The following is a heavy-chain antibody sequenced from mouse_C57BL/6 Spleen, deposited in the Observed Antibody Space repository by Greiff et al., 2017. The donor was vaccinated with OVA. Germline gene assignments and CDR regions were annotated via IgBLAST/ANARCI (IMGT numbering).Heavy chain of an antibody. V-gene: IGHV1-80*01. CDR3: ARRDYYYGSYWYFDV. J-gene: IGHJ1*03. D-gene: IGHD1-1*01. CDR2: IYPGDGDT. Sequence: QVQLQQPGAELVKPGASVKISCKASGYAFSSYWMNWVKQRPGKGLEWIGQIYPGDGDTNYNGKFKGKATLTADKSSSTAYMQLSSLTSEDSAVYFCARRDYYYGSYWYFDVWGTGTTVTVSS. CDR1: GYAFSSYW.